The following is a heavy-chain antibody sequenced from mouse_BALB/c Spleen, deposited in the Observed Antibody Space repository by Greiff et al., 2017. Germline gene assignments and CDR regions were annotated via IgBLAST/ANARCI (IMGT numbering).Heavy chain of an antibody. Sequence: EVQLQESGGGLVQPGGSRKLSCAASGFTFSSFGMHWVRQAPEKGLEWVAYISSGSSTIYYADTVKGRFTISRDNAKNTLYLQMSSLKSEDTAMYYCARHDNYGSSLYYFDYWGQGTTLTVSS. J-gene: IGHJ2*01. CDR1: GFTFSSFG. V-gene: IGHV5-17*02. D-gene: IGHD1-1*01. CDR3: ARHDNYGSSLYYFDY. CDR2: ISSGSSTI.